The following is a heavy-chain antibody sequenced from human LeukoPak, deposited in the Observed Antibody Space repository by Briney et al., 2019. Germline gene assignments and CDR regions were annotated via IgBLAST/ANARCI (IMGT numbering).Heavy chain of an antibody. CDR2: IHYSGST. V-gene: IGHV4-59*01. D-gene: IGHD1-26*01. CDR3: ARAVGATIFNYYYYYYMDV. Sequence: SETLSLTCTVSGGSMSGYYWTWIRQPPGKGLEWIAYIHYSGSTNYNPSLKSRVTISVDTSKNQFSLKLSSVTAADTAVYYCARAVGATIFNYYYYYYMDVWGKGTTVTVSS. CDR1: GGSMSGYY. J-gene: IGHJ6*03.